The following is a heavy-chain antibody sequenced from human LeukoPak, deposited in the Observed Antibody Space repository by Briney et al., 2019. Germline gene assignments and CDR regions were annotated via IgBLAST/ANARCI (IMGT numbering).Heavy chain of an antibody. D-gene: IGHD6-19*01. CDR2: INPNSGGT. CDR3: ARASAVAGTELFDY. Sequence: ASVKVSCKASGYTFTGYYMHWVRQAPGQGPEWMGWINPNSGGTNYAQKFQGRVTMTRDTSLSTVYMELSRLRSDDTAVYYCARASAVAGTELFDYWGQGTLVTVSS. J-gene: IGHJ4*02. CDR1: GYTFTGYY. V-gene: IGHV1-2*02.